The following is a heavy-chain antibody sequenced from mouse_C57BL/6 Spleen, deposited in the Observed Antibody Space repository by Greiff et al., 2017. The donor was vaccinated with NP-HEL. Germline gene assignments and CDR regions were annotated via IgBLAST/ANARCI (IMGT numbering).Heavy chain of an antibody. Sequence: VQLQQPGAELVKPGASVKLSCKASGYTFTSYWMQWVKQRPGQGLEWIGEIDPSDSYTNYNQKFKGKATLTVDTSSSTAYMQLSSMTSEDSAVYYCARAVYYGYDDGGDYWGQGTSVTVSS. V-gene: IGHV1-50*01. J-gene: IGHJ4*01. D-gene: IGHD2-2*01. CDR3: ARAVYYGYDDGGDY. CDR2: IDPSDSYT. CDR1: GYTFTSYW.